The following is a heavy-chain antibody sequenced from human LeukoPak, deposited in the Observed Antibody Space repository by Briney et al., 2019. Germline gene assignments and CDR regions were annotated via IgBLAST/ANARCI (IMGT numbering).Heavy chain of an antibody. CDR2: FHRGRI. Sequence: SETLSLTCKVSGYPIGLDYYWVWIRQAPGRGLQWIGGFHRGRIQYNSALKSRVTISIDSSKNQFSLRMWPVTAADTAFYFCVRAPSSYESGNGYPNLGWLDPWGQGALVTVSS. J-gene: IGHJ5*02. CDR1: GYPIGLDYY. D-gene: IGHD5-24*01. V-gene: IGHV4-38-2*02. CDR3: VRAPSSYESGNGYPNLGWLDP.